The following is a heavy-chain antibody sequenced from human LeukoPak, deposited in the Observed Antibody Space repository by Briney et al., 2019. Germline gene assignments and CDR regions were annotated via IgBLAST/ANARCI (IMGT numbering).Heavy chain of an antibody. CDR2: INHSGST. J-gene: IGHJ4*02. CDR3: ASDTGAGGYSYGYVY. V-gene: IGHV4-34*01. CDR1: GGSFSGYY. Sequence: PSETLSLTRAVYGGSFSGYYWSWIRQPPGKGLEWIGEINHSGSTNYNPSLKSRVTISVDTSKNQFSLNLSSVTAADTAVYYCASDTGAGGYSYGYVYWGQGTLVTVSS. D-gene: IGHD5-18*01.